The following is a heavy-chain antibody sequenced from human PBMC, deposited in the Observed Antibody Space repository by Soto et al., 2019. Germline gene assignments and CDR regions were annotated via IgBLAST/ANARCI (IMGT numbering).Heavy chain of an antibody. J-gene: IGHJ4*02. V-gene: IGHV3-23*01. Sequence: EVQLLESGGGLVQPGGSLRLSCAASGFTFSSYAMSWVRQAPGKGLEWVSAISGSGGSTYYADSVKGRFTISRDNSKTPLYLQMNGLGAEATAVYSCAKIGFGEWLRYFAYWGQGTLVTVS. CDR2: ISGSGGST. CDR3: AKIGFGEWLRYFAY. D-gene: IGHD3-3*01. CDR1: GFTFSSYA.